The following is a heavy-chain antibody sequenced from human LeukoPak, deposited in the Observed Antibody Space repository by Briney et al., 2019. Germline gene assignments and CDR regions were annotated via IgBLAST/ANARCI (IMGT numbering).Heavy chain of an antibody. CDR3: AREQSGTRGWYTVDY. J-gene: IGHJ4*02. CDR1: GFTFSAYA. V-gene: IGHV3-23*01. Sequence: GGSLRLSCVASGFTFSAYAITWVRQAPGKGLEWVSAIRGNSERTYYADSVRGRFTISRDNSKDTVYLQISSLRVEDTAVYYCAREQSGTRGWYTVDYWGQGTLVAVSS. D-gene: IGHD6-19*01. CDR2: IRGNSERT.